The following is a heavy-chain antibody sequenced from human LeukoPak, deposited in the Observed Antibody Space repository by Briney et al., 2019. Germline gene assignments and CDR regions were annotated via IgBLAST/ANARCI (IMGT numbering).Heavy chain of an antibody. CDR3: ARKGWELPLAFDI. CDR1: GGSISSYY. D-gene: IGHD1-26*01. V-gene: IGHV4-59*08. CDR2: IYYSGST. J-gene: IGHJ3*02. Sequence: SETLSLTCTVSGGSISSYYWSWIRQPPGKGLEWIGYIYYSGSTNYNPSLKSRVTISVDTSKNQFSLKLSSVTAADTAVYYCARKGWELPLAFDIWGQGTMVTVSS.